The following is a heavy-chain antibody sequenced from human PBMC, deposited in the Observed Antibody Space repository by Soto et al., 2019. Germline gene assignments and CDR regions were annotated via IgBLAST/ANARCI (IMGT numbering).Heavy chain of an antibody. CDR3: ARGNYYGSGSFPYYFDY. Sequence: GGSLRLSCAASGFTFSSYGMHWVRQAPGKGLEWVAVIWYDGSNKYYADSVKGRFTIARDNSKNTLYLQMNSLRAEDTAVYYCARGNYYGSGSFPYYFDYWGQGTLVTVSS. CDR1: GFTFSSYG. J-gene: IGHJ4*02. V-gene: IGHV3-33*01. CDR2: IWYDGSNK. D-gene: IGHD3-10*01.